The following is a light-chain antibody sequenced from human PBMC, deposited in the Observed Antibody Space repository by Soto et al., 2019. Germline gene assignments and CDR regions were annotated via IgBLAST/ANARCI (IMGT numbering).Light chain of an antibody. Sequence: DIQMTQSPSTLSASVGDRVTISCRASQSISSWLAWYQQKPGKAPKLLIYEASRLESGVPSRFSGSGSGTEFSLTFSSLQPDYSATYYCQQYDSYPLTFGGGTKVEIK. J-gene: IGKJ4*01. CDR2: EAS. CDR3: QQYDSYPLT. V-gene: IGKV1-5*03. CDR1: QSISSW.